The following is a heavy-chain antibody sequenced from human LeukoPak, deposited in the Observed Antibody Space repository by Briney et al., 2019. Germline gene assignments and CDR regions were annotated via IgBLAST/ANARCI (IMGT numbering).Heavy chain of an antibody. V-gene: IGHV4-34*01. CDR1: GGSLSGYY. Sequence: SETLSLTCVVSGGSLSGYYWGWIRQPPGKGLEWIGEIHHTGATTPNPSLKSRVSLSLDTSRNQLSLRLISVTAADTGLYFCARGLDKTFWYFDLWGRGTLVTVSS. CDR2: IHHTGAT. CDR3: ARGLDKTFWYFDL. D-gene: IGHD3-9*01. J-gene: IGHJ2*01.